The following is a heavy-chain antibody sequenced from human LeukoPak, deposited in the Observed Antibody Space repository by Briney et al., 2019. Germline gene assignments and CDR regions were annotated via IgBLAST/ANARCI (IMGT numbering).Heavy chain of an antibody. CDR1: GGSISSSSYY. CDR3: ARLWKVTAIGSYYFDY. J-gene: IGHJ4*02. CDR2: IYYSGST. D-gene: IGHD2-21*02. Sequence: SETLSLTCTVSGGSISSSSYYWGWIRQPPGKGLEWIGSIYYSGSTYYNPSLKSRFTISVDTSKNQFSLKLSSVTAADTAVYYCARLWKVTAIGSYYFDYWGQGTLVTVSS. V-gene: IGHV4-39*01.